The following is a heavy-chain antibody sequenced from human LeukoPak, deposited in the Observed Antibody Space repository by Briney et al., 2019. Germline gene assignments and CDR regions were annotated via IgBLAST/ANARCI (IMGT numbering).Heavy chain of an antibody. CDR1: GYTFTSYD. CDR2: MNPNSGNT. V-gene: IGHV1-8*01. J-gene: IGHJ5*02. D-gene: IGHD3-10*02. Sequence: ASVKVSCKASGYTFTSYDINWVRQATGQGLEWMGWMNPNSGNTGYAQKFQGRVTMTRNTSISTAYMELSSLRSEDTAVYYCASDAINVRGVSWFDPWGQGTLVTVSS. CDR3: ASDAINVRGVSWFDP.